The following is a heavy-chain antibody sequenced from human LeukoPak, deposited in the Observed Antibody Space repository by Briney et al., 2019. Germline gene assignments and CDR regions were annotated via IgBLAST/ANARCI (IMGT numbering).Heavy chain of an antibody. J-gene: IGHJ6*02. CDR2: ISGSTGST. CDR3: AKGQRSVAATPMDV. D-gene: IGHD2-15*01. Sequence: GGSLRLSCAASGFSFSTYAMNWVRQAPGEGLEWVSVISGSTGSTYYADSVKGRFTISRDNSKSTLYVQMNSLRAEDTAVYYCAKGQRSVAATPMDVWGQGTTVTVSS. V-gene: IGHV3-23*01. CDR1: GFSFSTYA.